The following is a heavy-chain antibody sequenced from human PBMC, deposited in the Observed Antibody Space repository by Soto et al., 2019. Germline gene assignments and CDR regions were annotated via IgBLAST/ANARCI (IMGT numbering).Heavy chain of an antibody. J-gene: IGHJ5*02. V-gene: IGHV4-34*01. D-gene: IGHD5-12*01. CDR3: ASGGYDSPNWFDP. CDR2: INHSGST. Sequence: PSETLSLTCAVYGGSFSGYYWSWIRQPPGKGLEWIGEINHSGSTNYNPSLKSRVTISVDTSKNQFSLKLTSVTAADTAVYYCASGGYDSPNWFDPWGQG. CDR1: GGSFSGYY.